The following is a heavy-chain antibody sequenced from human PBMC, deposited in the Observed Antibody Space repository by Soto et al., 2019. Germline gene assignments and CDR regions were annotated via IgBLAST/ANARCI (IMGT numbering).Heavy chain of an antibody. D-gene: IGHD3-16*02. V-gene: IGHV2-26*01. J-gene: IGHJ4*02. Sequence: SDPTLVNPTETLTLTCTVSGFSLNEARLGVSWIRQPPGRALEWLAHIFSNDEKSYSTSLYNRLTISKDTSKSQVVLTMTNMGPVDTATYFCERIQDYVWGSYPYDVWGQGSLVTVSS. CDR1: GFSLNEARLG. CDR3: ERIQDYVWGSYPYDV. CDR2: IFSNDEK.